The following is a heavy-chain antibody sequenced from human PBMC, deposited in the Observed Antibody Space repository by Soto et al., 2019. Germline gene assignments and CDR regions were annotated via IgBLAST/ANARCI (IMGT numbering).Heavy chain of an antibody. Sequence: QVQLVASGGGVVQPGRSLRLSCAASGFTFSSYGMHWVRQAPGKGLEWVAVISYDGSNKYYADSVKGRFTISRDNSKNTLYLQMNSLRAEDTAVYYCAKDLRRGARDAFDIWGQGTMVTVSS. CDR2: ISYDGSNK. CDR1: GFTFSSYG. V-gene: IGHV3-30*18. D-gene: IGHD2-15*01. CDR3: AKDLRRGARDAFDI. J-gene: IGHJ3*02.